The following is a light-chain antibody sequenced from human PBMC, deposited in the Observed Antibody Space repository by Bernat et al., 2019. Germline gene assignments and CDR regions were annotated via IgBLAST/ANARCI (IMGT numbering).Light chain of an antibody. Sequence: DIQMTQSPSSLSASVGDRVTITCRASQSISSYLNWYQQKPGKAPKLLIYAASSLQSRVPSRFSGSGSGTDFTLTISRLQPEDFATYYCQQSYSTPQTFGQGTKVEIK. CDR2: AAS. V-gene: IGKV1-39*01. J-gene: IGKJ1*01. CDR3: QQSYSTPQT. CDR1: QSISSY.